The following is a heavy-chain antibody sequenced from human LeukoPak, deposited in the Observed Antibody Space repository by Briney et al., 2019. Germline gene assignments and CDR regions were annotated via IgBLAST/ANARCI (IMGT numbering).Heavy chain of an antibody. CDR1: GFTFSSYV. Sequence: GGSLRLSCAASGFTFSSYVMTWVRQAPGKGLEWVANIKQDGSEKYYVDSVKGRFTISRDNAKNSLYLQMNSLRAEDTAVYYCARDIAVAGTKGDYWGQGTLVTVSS. V-gene: IGHV3-7*01. CDR2: IKQDGSEK. J-gene: IGHJ4*02. CDR3: ARDIAVAGTKGDY. D-gene: IGHD6-19*01.